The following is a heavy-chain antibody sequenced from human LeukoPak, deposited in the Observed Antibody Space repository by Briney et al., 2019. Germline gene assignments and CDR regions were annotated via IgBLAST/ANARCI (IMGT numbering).Heavy chain of an antibody. V-gene: IGHV4-59*01. CDR2: IYYSGNT. CDR1: GGSISSYY. Sequence: PSETLSLTCTVSGGSISSYYWSWIRQPQGKGLEWIGYIYYSGNTNYNPSLKSRVTISVDTSKNQFSLKLSSVTAADTAIYYCARDMFGSSSFDYWGQGTLVTVSS. CDR3: ARDMFGSSSFDY. J-gene: IGHJ4*02. D-gene: IGHD6-6*01.